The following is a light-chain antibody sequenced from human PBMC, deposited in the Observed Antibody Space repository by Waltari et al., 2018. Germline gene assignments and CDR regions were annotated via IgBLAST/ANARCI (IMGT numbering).Light chain of an antibody. Sequence: EIVLTQSPATLSLSPGERATLSCRASQSISNHLAWYQQKRGQAPRLLPYDTSNRATGIPARFSGSWSGTEFTLTISSLGPEDFAVYYCHQRSDWGTFGGGTKVEI. V-gene: IGKV3-11*01. CDR2: DTS. CDR3: HQRSDWGT. CDR1: QSISNH. J-gene: IGKJ4*01.